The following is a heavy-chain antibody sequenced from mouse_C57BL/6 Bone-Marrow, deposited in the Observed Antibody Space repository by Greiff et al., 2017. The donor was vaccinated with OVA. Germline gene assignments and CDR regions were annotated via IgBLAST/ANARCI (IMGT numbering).Heavy chain of an antibody. V-gene: IGHV1-42*01. CDR2: IHPSTGGT. CDR3: ARGRTIPCAY. CDR1: GYSFTGYY. D-gene: IGHD1-1*01. Sequence: EVQLQQSGPELVKPGASVKISCKASGYSFTGYYMNWVKQSPEKSLEWIGEIHPSTGGTTYNQKFKAKATLTVDKASSTAYMQLKSLTSEDSAVDYCARGRTIPCAYWGQGTRVTVSA. J-gene: IGHJ3*01.